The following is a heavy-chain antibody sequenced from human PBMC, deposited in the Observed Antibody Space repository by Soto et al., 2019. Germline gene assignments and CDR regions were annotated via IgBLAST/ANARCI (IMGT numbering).Heavy chain of an antibody. V-gene: IGHV4-38-2*01. CDR2: IYHSGST. CDR3: ARVEWELLNWFDP. Sequence: KPSETLSLTCAVSGYSISSGYYWGWIRPPPGKGLEWIGSIYHSGSTHYNPSLKSRVTISVDTSKNQFSLKLSSVTAADTAVYYCARVEWELLNWFDPWGQGTLVTVSS. CDR1: GYSISSGYY. J-gene: IGHJ5*02. D-gene: IGHD1-26*01.